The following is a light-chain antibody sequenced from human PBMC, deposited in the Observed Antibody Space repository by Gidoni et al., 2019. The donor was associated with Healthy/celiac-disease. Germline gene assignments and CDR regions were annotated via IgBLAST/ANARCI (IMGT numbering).Light chain of an antibody. V-gene: IGKV3-20*01. CDR1: HSVSSSY. CDR3: QQYGSSPH. CDR2: GAS. J-gene: IGKJ4*01. Sequence: EIVLTQSPGTLSLSPGERATLSCRASHSVSSSYLAWYQQKPGQAPRLLIYGASSRATGIPDRVSGSVSGTDFTLTISRLEPEDFAVYYCQQYGSSPHVXGXTKVEIK.